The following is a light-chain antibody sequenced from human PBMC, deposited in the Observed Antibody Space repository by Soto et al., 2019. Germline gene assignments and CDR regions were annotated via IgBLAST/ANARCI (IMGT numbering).Light chain of an antibody. V-gene: IGKV1-39*01. CDR3: QQSYSTPPGYT. CDR2: AAS. Sequence: DIQMTQSPSSLSASVGDRVTITCRASQSISSYLNWYQQKPGKAPKLLIYAASSLQSGVPSRFSGSGSGTDFTLTISSLQPEDFATYDCQQSYSTPPGYTFGQGTKLEIK. J-gene: IGKJ2*01. CDR1: QSISSY.